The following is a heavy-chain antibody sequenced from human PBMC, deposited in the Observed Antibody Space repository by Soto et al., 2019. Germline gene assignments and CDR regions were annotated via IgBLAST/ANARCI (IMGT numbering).Heavy chain of an antibody. Sequence: GASVKVSCKASGGTFSSYAISWVRQAPGQGLEWMGGIIPIFGTANYAQKLQGRVTITTDKSTSTAYMELRSLRSDDTAVYYCARESSSLTPAFDPWGQGTLVTVSS. V-gene: IGHV1-69*05. CDR3: ARESSSLTPAFDP. D-gene: IGHD6-13*01. CDR2: IIPIFGTA. J-gene: IGHJ5*02. CDR1: GGTFSSYA.